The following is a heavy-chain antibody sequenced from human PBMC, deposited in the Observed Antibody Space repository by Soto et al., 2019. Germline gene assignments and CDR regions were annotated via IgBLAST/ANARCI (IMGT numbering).Heavy chain of an antibody. Sequence: PSETLSLTCTVSGDSVSSGSYYWSWIRQPPGKGLEWIGNIQYSGSTDYNPSLKSRVTISVDRSKNQFSLNLISVTAADTAVYYCARTDSHGRWAAWYRGQVTLVTVSP. CDR1: GDSVSSGSYY. D-gene: IGHD3-22*01. J-gene: IGHJ4*02. CDR3: ARTDSHGRWAAWY. V-gene: IGHV4-61*01. CDR2: IQYSGST.